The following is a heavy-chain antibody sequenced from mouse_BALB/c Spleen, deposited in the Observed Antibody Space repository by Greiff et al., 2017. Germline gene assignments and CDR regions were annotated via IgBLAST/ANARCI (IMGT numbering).Heavy chain of an antibody. J-gene: IGHJ2*01. CDR3: ASAYYRYVDY. V-gene: IGHV1-63*02. CDR2: IYPGGGYT. D-gene: IGHD2-14*01. CDR1: GYTFTNYW. Sequence: QVQLQQSGAELVRPGTSVKISCKASGYTFTNYWLGWVKRRPGHGLEWIGDIYPGGGYTNYNEKFKGKATLTADTSSSTAYMQLSSLTSEDSAVYFCASAYYRYVDYWGQGTTRTGSS.